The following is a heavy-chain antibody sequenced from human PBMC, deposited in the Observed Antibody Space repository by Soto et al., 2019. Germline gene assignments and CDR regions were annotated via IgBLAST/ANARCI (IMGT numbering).Heavy chain of an antibody. J-gene: IGHJ4*02. CDR2: ISYDGSNK. CDR3: AKWDSYGDY. V-gene: IGHV3-30*18. D-gene: IGHD5-18*01. Sequence: QVQLVESGGGVVQPGRSLRLSCAASGFTFSSYGMHWVRQAPGKGLEWVAVISYDGSNKYYADSVKGRFTISRDNSKNTLYLQMNSLRAEDTAVSYCAKWDSYGDYWGQGTLVTVSS. CDR1: GFTFSSYG.